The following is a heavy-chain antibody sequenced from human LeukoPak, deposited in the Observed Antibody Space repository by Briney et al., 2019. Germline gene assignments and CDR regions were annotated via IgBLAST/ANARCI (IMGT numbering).Heavy chain of an antibody. J-gene: IGHJ6*03. V-gene: IGHV4-39*07. CDR3: ARDSSGWYPYYYYMDV. CDR1: GGSISSSSYY. CDR2: IYYSGST. D-gene: IGHD6-19*01. Sequence: KPSETLSLTCTVSGGSISSSSYYWGWIRQPPGKGLEWIGSIYYSGSTYYNPSLKSRVTISVDTSKNQFSLKLSSVTAADTAVYYCARDSSGWYPYYYYMDVWGKGTTVTVSS.